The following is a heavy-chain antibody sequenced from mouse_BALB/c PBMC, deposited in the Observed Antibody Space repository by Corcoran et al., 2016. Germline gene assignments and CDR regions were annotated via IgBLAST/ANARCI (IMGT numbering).Heavy chain of an antibody. D-gene: IGHD1-1*01. V-gene: IGHV14-3*02. Sequence: EVQLQQSGAELVKPGASVKLSCTASGFNINDTYMHWVKQRPEQGLEWIGRIDPANGNTKYDPKFQGKATLTADTSSNTAYLQLSSLTSDDTAVYDCARGGSWYFDVWGAGTTVTVSS. CDR3: ARGGSWYFDV. CDR2: IDPANGNT. CDR1: GFNINDTY. J-gene: IGHJ1*01.